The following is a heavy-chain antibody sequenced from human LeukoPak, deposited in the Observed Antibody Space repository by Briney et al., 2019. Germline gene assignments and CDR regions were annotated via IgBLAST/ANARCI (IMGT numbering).Heavy chain of an antibody. CDR2: IYYSGST. Sequence: SETLSLTCTVSGGSISSSSYYWGWIRQPPGKGLEWIGSIYYSGSTYYNPSLKSRVTISVDTSKNQFSLKLSSVTAADTAVYYCARVGNLGWFGELIDYYYMDVWGKGTTVTVSS. CDR3: ARVGNLGWFGELIDYYYMDV. V-gene: IGHV4-39*07. J-gene: IGHJ6*03. D-gene: IGHD3-10*01. CDR1: GGSISSSSYY.